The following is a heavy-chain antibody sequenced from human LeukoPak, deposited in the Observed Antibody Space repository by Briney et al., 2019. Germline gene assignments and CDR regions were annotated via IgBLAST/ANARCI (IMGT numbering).Heavy chain of an antibody. CDR2: ISTNNGNT. V-gene: IGHV1-18*01. CDR3: ARASYCSDGSCYSYY. Sequence: GASVKVSCTASGYTFTSYSISWVRQAPGQGLEWMGWISTNNGNTIYAQKVKGRVTMTTDTSTSTAYMGLRSLKSDDTAVYYCARASYCSDGSCYSYYWGEGSLVTVSS. CDR1: GYTFTSYS. J-gene: IGHJ4*02. D-gene: IGHD2-15*01.